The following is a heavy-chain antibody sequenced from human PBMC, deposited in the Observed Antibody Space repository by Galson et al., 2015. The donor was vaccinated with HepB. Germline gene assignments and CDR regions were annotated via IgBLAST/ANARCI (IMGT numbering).Heavy chain of an antibody. Sequence: SLRLSCVASGFTFRGSAIHWVRPASGKGLEWVGRLRSKASNYATAYAAALKGRLTISRDDSKNTAYLYIIGLKTEDTAVYYCSRLGDFSGYSSSWGQGTLVAVSS. CDR3: SRLGDFSGYSSS. CDR1: GFTFRGSA. J-gene: IGHJ4*02. CDR2: LRSKASNYAT. D-gene: IGHD6-19*01. V-gene: IGHV3-73*01.